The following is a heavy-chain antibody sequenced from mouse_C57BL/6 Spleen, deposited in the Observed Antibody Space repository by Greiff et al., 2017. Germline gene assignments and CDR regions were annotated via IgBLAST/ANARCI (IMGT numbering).Heavy chain of an antibody. J-gene: IGHJ4*01. CDR3: ARATTVPGY. D-gene: IGHD1-1*01. Sequence: VQLQQSGPELVKPGASVKISCKASGYAFSSSWMNWVKQRPGKGLEWIGRIYPGDGDTNYNGKFKGKATLTADKSSSTAYMQLSSLTSEDSAVYFCARATTVPGYWGQGTSVTVSS. CDR1: GYAFSSSW. V-gene: IGHV1-82*01. CDR2: IYPGDGDT.